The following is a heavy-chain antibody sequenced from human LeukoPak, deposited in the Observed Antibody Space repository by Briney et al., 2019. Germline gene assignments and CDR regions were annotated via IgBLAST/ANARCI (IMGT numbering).Heavy chain of an antibody. CDR3: AMGYYETSGFSNPFDY. J-gene: IGHJ4*02. D-gene: IGHD3-22*01. Sequence: PSQTLSLTCTVSGDSISGYYWSWIRQTPEKGLEWIGYIHASGQTSYDPSLSGRVTISVDMSKNQFSLRLTSMTAADTAVYFCAMGYYETSGFSNPFDYWGQGALVTVSS. CDR1: GDSISGYY. V-gene: IGHV4-4*09. CDR2: IHASGQT.